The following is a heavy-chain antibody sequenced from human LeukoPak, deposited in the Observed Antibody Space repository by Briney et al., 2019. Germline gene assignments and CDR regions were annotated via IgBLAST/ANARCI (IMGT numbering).Heavy chain of an antibody. D-gene: IGHD4-17*01. CDR3: AGTVYGDYGGVWFAP. J-gene: IGHJ5*02. V-gene: IGHV4-4*07. CDR2: IYTSGST. CDR1: GGSISRYY. Sequence: SETLSLTCTVSGGSISRYYWSWIRQPAGKGLEWIGRIYTSGSTNYNPSLKSRVTISVDTSKNQCSLKLSSVTAADTAVCYWAGTVYGDYGGVWFAPWRQGTLVTVSS.